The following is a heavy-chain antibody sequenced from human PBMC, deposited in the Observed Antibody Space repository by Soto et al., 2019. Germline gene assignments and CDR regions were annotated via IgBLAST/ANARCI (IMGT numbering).Heavy chain of an antibody. CDR2: IYYSGST. Sequence: QVQLQESGPGLVKPSETLSLTCTVSGGSVSSGSYYWSWIRQPPGKGLEWIGYIYYSGSTNYNPSLKSRVTISVDTSKNQFSLKLSSVTAADTAVYYCARDRYSYGPFDYWGQGTLVTVSS. J-gene: IGHJ4*02. V-gene: IGHV4-61*01. D-gene: IGHD5-18*01. CDR1: GGSVSSGSYY. CDR3: ARDRYSYGPFDY.